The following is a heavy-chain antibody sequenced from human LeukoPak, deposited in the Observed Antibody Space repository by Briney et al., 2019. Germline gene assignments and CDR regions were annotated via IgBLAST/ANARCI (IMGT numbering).Heavy chain of an antibody. Sequence: PGGSLRLSCAASGFTFSSYAMSWVRQAPGKGLEWVSAISGSGGSTYYADSVKGRFTISRDNSKNTLYLQMNSLRAEDTAVYYCANLRPSSTSTEWFDPWGQGTLVTVSS. D-gene: IGHD2-2*01. CDR1: GFTFSSYA. CDR2: ISGSGGST. J-gene: IGHJ5*02. V-gene: IGHV3-23*01. CDR3: ANLRPSSTSTEWFDP.